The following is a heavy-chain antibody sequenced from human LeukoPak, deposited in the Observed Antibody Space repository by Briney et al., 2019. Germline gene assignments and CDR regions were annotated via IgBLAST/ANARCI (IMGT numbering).Heavy chain of an antibody. CDR2: IIPIFGTA. Sequence: ASVKVSCKASGGTFSSYAISWVRQAPGQGLEWMGGIIPIFGTANYAQKFQGRVTMTEDTSTDTAYMELSSLRSEDTAVYYCATLSGYYYGMDVWGQGTTVTVSS. J-gene: IGHJ6*02. CDR1: GGTFSSYA. D-gene: IGHD3-10*01. CDR3: ATLSGYYYGMDV. V-gene: IGHV1-69*06.